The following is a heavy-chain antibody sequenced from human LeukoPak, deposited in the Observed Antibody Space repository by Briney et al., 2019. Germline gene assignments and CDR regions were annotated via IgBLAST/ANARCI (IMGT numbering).Heavy chain of an antibody. Sequence: SGGSLRLSCVASGFTFSNYGMNWVRQAPGKGLEWVSVISGSGGTTYYADSVKGRFTISRDNSKNALFLQMNSLRAEVTAIYYCAKGYSSGWYYSGMDVWGKGTTVTVSS. V-gene: IGHV3-23*01. CDR3: AKGYSSGWYYSGMDV. CDR1: GFTFSNYG. CDR2: ISGSGGTT. D-gene: IGHD6-19*01. J-gene: IGHJ6*04.